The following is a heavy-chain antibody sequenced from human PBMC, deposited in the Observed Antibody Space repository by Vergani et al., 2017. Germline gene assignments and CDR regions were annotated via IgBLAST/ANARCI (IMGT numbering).Heavy chain of an antibody. CDR2: INHSGST. Sequence: QVQLQQWGAGLLKPSETLSLTCAVYGGSFSGYYWSWIRQPPGKGLEWIGEINHSGSTNYNPSLKSRVTISVDTSKNQFSLKLSSVTAADTAVYYFARVVRRGKSFYYYYGMDVWGQGTTVTVSS. CDR3: ARVVRRGKSFYYYYGMDV. V-gene: IGHV4-34*01. J-gene: IGHJ6*02. D-gene: IGHD1-14*01. CDR1: GGSFSGYY.